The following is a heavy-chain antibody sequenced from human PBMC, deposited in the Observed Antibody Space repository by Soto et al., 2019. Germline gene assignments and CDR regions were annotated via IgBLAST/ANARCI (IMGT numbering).Heavy chain of an antibody. CDR3: ARVGYSNYYYMDV. CDR1: GGSISSYY. D-gene: IGHD4-4*01. Sequence: SETLSLTCTVSGGSISSYYWSWIRQPPGKGLEWIGYIYYSGSTNYNPSLKSRVTISVDTSKNQFSLKLSSVTAVDTAVYYCARVGYSNYYYMDVWGKGTTVTVSS. V-gene: IGHV4-59*01. J-gene: IGHJ6*03. CDR2: IYYSGST.